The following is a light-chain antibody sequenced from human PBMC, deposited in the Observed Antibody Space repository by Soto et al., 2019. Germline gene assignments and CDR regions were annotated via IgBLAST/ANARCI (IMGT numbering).Light chain of an antibody. CDR2: TND. V-gene: IGLV1-44*01. CDR3: ASWDDNLDAVV. Sequence: YVLTQPPSASGTPGQRITISCSGSSSNLGSNTVNWYQQLPGTAPKLLIYTNDQRPSGVPDRFSGSRSGTSASLAISGLQFEDEADYHCASWDDNLDAVVFGAGTKVTVL. J-gene: IGLJ1*01. CDR1: SSNLGSNT.